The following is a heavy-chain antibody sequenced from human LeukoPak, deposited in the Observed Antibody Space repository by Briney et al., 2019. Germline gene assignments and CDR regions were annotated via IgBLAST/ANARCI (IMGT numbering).Heavy chain of an antibody. V-gene: IGHV3-74*01. CDR2: INGDGSTS. D-gene: IGHD4-17*01. Sequence: GGSLRLSCAASGFTFYSYWMHWVRQAPGKGLERVPCINGDGSTSNYADSVKGRFTISRDNTKNTLYLQMNSLRAEDTAIYYCARDEPTVTTGPPVGSWGQGNLVTASS. CDR1: GFTFYSYW. J-gene: IGHJ4*02. CDR3: ARDEPTVTTGPPVGS.